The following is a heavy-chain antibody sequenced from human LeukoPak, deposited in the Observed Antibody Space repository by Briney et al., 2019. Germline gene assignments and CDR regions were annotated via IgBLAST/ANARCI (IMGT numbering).Heavy chain of an antibody. CDR3: AKGNMGSANMDV. CDR2: ISSSSSYI. D-gene: IGHD2/OR15-2a*01. Sequence: GGSLRLSCAASGFTFSSYSMNWVRQAPGKGLEWVSSISSSSSYIYYADSVKGRFTISRDNAKNSLYLQMNSLRAEDTAVYYCAKGNMGSANMDVWGKGTTVTVSS. J-gene: IGHJ6*03. CDR1: GFTFSSYS. V-gene: IGHV3-21*04.